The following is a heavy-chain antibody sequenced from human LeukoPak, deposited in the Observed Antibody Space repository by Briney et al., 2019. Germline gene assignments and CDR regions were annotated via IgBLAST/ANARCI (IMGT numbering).Heavy chain of an antibody. CDR2: ISSSGSTI. D-gene: IGHD3-10*01. J-gene: IGHJ4*02. CDR1: GFTFSSYE. Sequence: GGSLRLSCAASGFTFSSYEMNWVRQAPGKGLEWVSYISSSGSTIYYADSVKGRFTISGDNAKNSLYLQMNSLRAEDTAVYYCARYYGSGSVSGSSYWGQGTLVTVSS. V-gene: IGHV3-48*03. CDR3: ARYYGSGSVSGSSY.